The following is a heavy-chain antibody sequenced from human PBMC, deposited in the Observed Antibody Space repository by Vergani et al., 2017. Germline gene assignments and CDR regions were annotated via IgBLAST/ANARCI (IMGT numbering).Heavy chain of an antibody. V-gene: IGHV4-39*01. D-gene: IGHD2-15*01. J-gene: IGHJ4*02. Sequence: QVQLQESGPGLVKPSETLSLTCTVSGDSVISTDYHWGWLRQPPGKGLEWIGSMEYSGSTSYNPSLESRISISFETPKNQFSLRLTSVTAADTAVYYCASKRGACRAAYCHSYDFWGPGTLVGVSS. CDR3: ASKRGACRAAYCHSYDF. CDR2: MEYSGST. CDR1: GDSVISTDYH.